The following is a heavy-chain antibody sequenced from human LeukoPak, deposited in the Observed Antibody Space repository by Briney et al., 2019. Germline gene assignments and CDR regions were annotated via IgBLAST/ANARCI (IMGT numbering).Heavy chain of an antibody. CDR3: ARGGRNTGSFGY. D-gene: IGHD3-10*01. Sequence: SETLSLTCALYGGSFSGYYWSWIRQPPGKGLEWIGEINHSGSTNYNPSLKSRVTISVDTSKNQFSLKLSSVTAADTAVYYCARGGRNTGSFGYWGQGTLVTVSS. CDR1: GGSFSGYY. J-gene: IGHJ4*02. CDR2: INHSGST. V-gene: IGHV4-34*01.